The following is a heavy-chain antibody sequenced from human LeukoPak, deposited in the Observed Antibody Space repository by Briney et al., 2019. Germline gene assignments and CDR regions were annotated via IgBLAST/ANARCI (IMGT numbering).Heavy chain of an antibody. V-gene: IGHV4-31*03. CDR1: GGSISSGGYY. CDR3: ARGGITMVRGVIRGGQYYYGMDV. J-gene: IGHJ6*02. Sequence: PSETLSLTCTVSGGSISSGGYYWSWIRQHPGKGLEWIGYIYYSGSTYYNPSLKSRVTISVDTSKNQFSLKLSSVTAADTAVYYCARGGITMVRGVIRGGQYYYGMDVWGQGTTVTVSS. CDR2: IYYSGST. D-gene: IGHD3-10*01.